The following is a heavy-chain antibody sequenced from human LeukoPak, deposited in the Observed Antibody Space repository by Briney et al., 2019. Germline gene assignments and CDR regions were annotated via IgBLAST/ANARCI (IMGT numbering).Heavy chain of an antibody. Sequence: GGSLRLSCAASGFPLSSHAMSWVRQAPGKGLEWVSATSSSDAGTYYADSVRGRFTISRDNSKNTLYLQMNSLRAEDTAVYYCARDLGYCSGGSCYSYYYYMDVWGKGTTVTVSS. V-gene: IGHV3-23*01. J-gene: IGHJ6*03. D-gene: IGHD2-15*01. CDR3: ARDLGYCSGGSCYSYYYYMDV. CDR2: TSSSDAGT. CDR1: GFPLSSHA.